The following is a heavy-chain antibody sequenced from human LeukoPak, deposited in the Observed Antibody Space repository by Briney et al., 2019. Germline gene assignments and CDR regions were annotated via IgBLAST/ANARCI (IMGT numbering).Heavy chain of an antibody. J-gene: IGHJ5*02. D-gene: IGHD3-10*01. CDR3: AKVPMYGSGSYYPNWFDP. CDR1: GFTFSSYT. Sequence: PGGSLRLSCAASGFTFSSYTMGWVRQAPGKGLEWVSAISGSGGSTYYADSAKGRFTISRDNSKNTLYLQMNSLRAEDTAVYYCAKVPMYGSGSYYPNWFDPWGQGTLVTASS. V-gene: IGHV3-23*01. CDR2: ISGSGGST.